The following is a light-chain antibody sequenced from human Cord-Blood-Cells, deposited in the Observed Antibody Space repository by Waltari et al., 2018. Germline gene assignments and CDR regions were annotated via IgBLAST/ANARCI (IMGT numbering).Light chain of an antibody. V-gene: IGLV2-23*03. CDR2: EGS. J-gene: IGLJ2*01. CDR3: CSYAGSSTFVV. CDR1: SIDVGSYNL. Sequence: QSALTQPASVSGSPGQSITISCTGTSIDVGSYNLVSWYQQHPGKAPKLMIYEGSKRPSGVSKRFSGSKSGNSASLTISGLQAEDEADYYCCSYAGSSTFVVFGGGTKLTVL.